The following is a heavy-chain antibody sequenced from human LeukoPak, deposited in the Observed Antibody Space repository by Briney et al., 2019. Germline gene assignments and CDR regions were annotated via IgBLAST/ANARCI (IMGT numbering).Heavy chain of an antibody. CDR1: GFTFSSYA. V-gene: IGHV3-23*01. CDR2: IIGSGGST. Sequence: GGSLRLSCAASGFTFSSYAMSCVRQAPGEGVEWVLAIIGSGGSTYYAASVKGRFTISRDNSKNTLYLQMNSLRAEDTAIYYCAKVINPQWLVRGGYDYWGQGTLVTASS. J-gene: IGHJ4*02. D-gene: IGHD6-19*01. CDR3: AKVINPQWLVRGGYDY.